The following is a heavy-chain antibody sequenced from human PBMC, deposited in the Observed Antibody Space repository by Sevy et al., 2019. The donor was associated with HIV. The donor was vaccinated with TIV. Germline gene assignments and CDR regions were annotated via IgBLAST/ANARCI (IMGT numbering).Heavy chain of an antibody. CDR2: IHDSGNS. Sequence: SETLSLTCTVSAGSISSYYWSWIRQPPGKGLEWIAYIHDSGNSNYEPSLKSRVTISIDTSKNQFSLKLSSVTAADTALYYCARAPPVRSGDDSLNWFDPWGQGTLVTVSS. CDR1: AGSISSYY. J-gene: IGHJ5*02. V-gene: IGHV4-59*01. D-gene: IGHD5-12*01. CDR3: ARAPPVRSGDDSLNWFDP.